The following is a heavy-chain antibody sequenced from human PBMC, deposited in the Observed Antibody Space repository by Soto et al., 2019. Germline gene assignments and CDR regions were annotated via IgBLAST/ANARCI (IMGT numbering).Heavy chain of an antibody. CDR2: IYYSGST. CDR1: GGSVSSGSCY. CDR3: ARVGIAARHE. D-gene: IGHD6-6*01. Sequence: PSETLSLTCTVSGGSVSSGSCYWSWIRQPPGKGLEWIGYIYYSGSTNYNPSLKSRVTISVDTSKNQFSLKLSSVSAADTAVYYCARVGIAARHEWGQGTLVTVSS. J-gene: IGHJ4*02. V-gene: IGHV4-61*01.